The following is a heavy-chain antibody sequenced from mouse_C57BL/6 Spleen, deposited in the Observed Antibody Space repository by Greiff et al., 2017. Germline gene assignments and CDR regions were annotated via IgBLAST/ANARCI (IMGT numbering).Heavy chain of an antibody. Sequence: QVQLQQSGAELARPGASVKLSCKASGYTFTSYGISWVKQRTGQGLEWIGEIYPRSGNTYYNEKFKGKATLSADKSSSTAYMELRSLTSEDSAVYFCTNWEPNYYAMDYWGQGTSVTVSS. V-gene: IGHV1-81*01. CDR2: IYPRSGNT. CDR3: TNWEPNYYAMDY. D-gene: IGHD4-1*02. CDR1: GYTFTSYG. J-gene: IGHJ4*01.